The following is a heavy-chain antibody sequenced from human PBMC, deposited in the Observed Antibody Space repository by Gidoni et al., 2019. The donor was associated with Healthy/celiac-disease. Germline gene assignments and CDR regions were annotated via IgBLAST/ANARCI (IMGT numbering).Heavy chain of an antibody. CDR1: GGTVSSYA. CDR3: ARGGGGIVNWFDP. V-gene: IGHV1-69*01. D-gene: IGHD3-16*01. CDR2: IIPIFGTA. J-gene: IGHJ5*02. Sequence: QVQLVQAGAEVKKPGSSVKVSCKASGGTVSSYAISWVRQAPGQGLEWMGGIIPIFGTAHYAQTFRGRVTIPADESTSTAYMALSSLSSEDTAVYYCARGGGGIVNWFDPWGQGTLVTVSS.